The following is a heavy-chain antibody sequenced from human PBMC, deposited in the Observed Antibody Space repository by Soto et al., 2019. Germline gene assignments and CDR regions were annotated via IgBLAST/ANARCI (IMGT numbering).Heavy chain of an antibody. CDR2: ISSSGDIP. Sequence: EVQLLESGGGLVQPGGSLRLSCAASGFTFTTYAMSWVRQPPGKGLEWVSGISSSGDIPYYADSVKGRFTISRDQSKKTVDLQMKSRRAEDTALDYCAKVNSIVGDGDHDYWGQGTLVSVSS. D-gene: IGHD4-17*01. V-gene: IGHV3-23*01. J-gene: IGHJ4*02. CDR3: AKVNSIVGDGDHDY. CDR1: GFTFTTYA.